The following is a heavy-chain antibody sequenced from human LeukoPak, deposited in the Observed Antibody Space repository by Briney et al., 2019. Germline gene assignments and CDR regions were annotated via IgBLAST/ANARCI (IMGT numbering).Heavy chain of an antibody. V-gene: IGHV1-8*01. D-gene: IGHD3-22*01. CDR1: GYTFTSYD. Sequence: GASVKVSCKASGYTFTSYDINWVRQATGQGLEWMGWMNPNSGNTGYAQKFQGRVTMTRNTSISTAYMELSSLRSEDTAVYYCARGLSSGYYYLFDYWGQGTLVTVSS. CDR2: MNPNSGNT. CDR3: ARGLSSGYYYLFDY. J-gene: IGHJ4*02.